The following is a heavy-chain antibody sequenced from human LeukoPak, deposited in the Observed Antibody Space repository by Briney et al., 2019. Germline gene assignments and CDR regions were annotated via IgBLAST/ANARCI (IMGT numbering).Heavy chain of an antibody. CDR1: GFTFSSYE. D-gene: IGHD3-10*01. CDR3: ARDSSMLRGPLVIYYFDF. J-gene: IGHJ4*02. CDR2: IYSGGST. Sequence: GGSLRLSCAASGFTFSSYEMNWVRQAPGKGVEWVSVIYSGGSTYYTDSVKGRFTISIDKPQNTVYLQMNSLRADDTAVYYCARDSSMLRGPLVIYYFDFWGQGTLVTVSS. V-gene: IGHV3-53*01.